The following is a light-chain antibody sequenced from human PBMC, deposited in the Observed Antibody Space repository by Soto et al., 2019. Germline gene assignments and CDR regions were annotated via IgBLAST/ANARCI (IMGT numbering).Light chain of an antibody. Sequence: QSVLTQPRSVSGSPGQSVTISCTGTSSDVGAYNYVSWYQQHPGKAPKFMIYDVSKRPSGVPDRFSGSKSGNTASLTISGLQAEDEADYYCSSYTTSNTPLYVFGTGTKVTVL. CDR2: DVS. V-gene: IGLV2-11*01. CDR1: SSDVGAYNY. CDR3: SSYTTSNTPLYV. J-gene: IGLJ1*01.